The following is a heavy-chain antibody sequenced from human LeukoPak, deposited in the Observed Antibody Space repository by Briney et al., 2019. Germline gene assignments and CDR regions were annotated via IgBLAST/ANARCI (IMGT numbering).Heavy chain of an antibody. CDR2: ISYNGSNK. CDR1: GFTFSSYA. V-gene: IGHV3-30*04. CDR3: AREGSSGGSHDAFDI. Sequence: GGSLRLSCAASGFTFSSYAMHWVRQAPGKGLEWVAVISYNGSNKYYADSVKGRFTSSRDKSKNTLYLQMNRLRAEDTAVYYCAREGSSGGSHDAFDIWGQGTMVTVSS. D-gene: IGHD2-15*01. J-gene: IGHJ3*02.